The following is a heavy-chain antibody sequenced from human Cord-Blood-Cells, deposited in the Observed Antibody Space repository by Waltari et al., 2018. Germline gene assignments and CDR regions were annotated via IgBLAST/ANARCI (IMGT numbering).Heavy chain of an antibody. CDR1: GGSISSSSYY. CDR3: ARTGPVLRYFDWFSHPLHYYYGMDV. D-gene: IGHD3-9*01. Sequence: QLQLQESGPGLVKPSETLSLTCTVSGGSISSSSYYWGWIRQPPGPGPDLLGSIYYSGSTYYNPSLKSRVTISVDTSKNQFSLKLSSVTAADTAVYYCARTGPVLRYFDWFSHPLHYYYGMDVWGQGTTVTVSS. J-gene: IGHJ6*02. V-gene: IGHV4-39*01. CDR2: IYYSGST.